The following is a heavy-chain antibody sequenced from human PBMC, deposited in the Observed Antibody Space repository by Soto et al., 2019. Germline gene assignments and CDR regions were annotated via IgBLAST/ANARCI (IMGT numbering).Heavy chain of an antibody. CDR3: ARSPKGLYSSSGHRPTKGPYYGMDV. J-gene: IGHJ6*02. D-gene: IGHD6-6*01. CDR1: GGTFSSYA. V-gene: IGHV1-69*13. Sequence: SVKVSCKASGGTFSSYAISCVRQAPGQGLEWMGGIIPIFGTANYAQKFQGRVTITADESTSTAYMELSSLRSEDTAVYYCARSPKGLYSSSGHRPTKGPYYGMDVWGQGTTVTVSS. CDR2: IIPIFGTA.